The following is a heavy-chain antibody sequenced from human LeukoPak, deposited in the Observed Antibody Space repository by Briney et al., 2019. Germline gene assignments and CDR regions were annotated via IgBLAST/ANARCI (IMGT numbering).Heavy chain of an antibody. CDR3: AKHPVYYYGSGLVDDAFEV. D-gene: IGHD3-10*01. CDR2: ISSSSSYI. CDR1: GFTFSSYS. Sequence: NSGGSLRLSCAASGFTFSSYSMNWVRQAPGKGLEWVSSISSSSSYIYYADSVKGRFTISRDNAKNTLYLQMSGLRVGDTAVYYCAKHPVYYYGSGLVDDAFEVWGQGTTVIVSS. J-gene: IGHJ3*01. V-gene: IGHV3-21*04.